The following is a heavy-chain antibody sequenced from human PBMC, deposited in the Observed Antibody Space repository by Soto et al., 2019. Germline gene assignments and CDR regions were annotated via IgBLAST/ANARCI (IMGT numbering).Heavy chain of an antibody. V-gene: IGHV3-30-3*01. Sequence: GGSLRLSCAASGFTFISYAMHWVLQAPGKGLEWVAVISYDGSNKYYADSVKGRFTISRDNSKNTLYLQMNSLRAEDTAVYYCAREEDSSGYYFDYWGQGTLVTSP. D-gene: IGHD3-22*01. CDR3: AREEDSSGYYFDY. CDR1: GFTFISYA. CDR2: ISYDGSNK. J-gene: IGHJ4*02.